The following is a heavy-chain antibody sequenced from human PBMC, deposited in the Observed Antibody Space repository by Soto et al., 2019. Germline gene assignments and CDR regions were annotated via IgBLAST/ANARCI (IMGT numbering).Heavy chain of an antibody. J-gene: IGHJ4*02. Sequence: SETLSLTCTVSGASISGYHWSWIRQSPGKGLECLGYISYSGATNYNPSLKSRVTMSIDTSKNQFSLQLNSVTAADTAVYYCARGFAIDWYTYYFDYWGQGTLVTVSS. CDR1: GASISGYH. D-gene: IGHD3-9*01. CDR3: ARGFAIDWYTYYFDY. V-gene: IGHV4-59*08. CDR2: ISYSGAT.